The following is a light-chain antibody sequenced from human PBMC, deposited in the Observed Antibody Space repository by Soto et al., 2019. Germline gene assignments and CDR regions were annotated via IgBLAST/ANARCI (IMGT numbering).Light chain of an antibody. J-gene: IGLJ1*01. CDR3: CSYAGSYASDYV. V-gene: IGLV2-11*01. CDR1: SSDVGAYDY. CDR2: DVT. Sequence: QYVLAQPPSVSVSPGQSVTISCTGTSSDVGAYDYISWYQQHPGKAPKLMIYDVTKRPSGVPDRFSGSKSGNTASLTISGLQAEDEADYYCCSYAGSYASDYVFGAGTKVTVL.